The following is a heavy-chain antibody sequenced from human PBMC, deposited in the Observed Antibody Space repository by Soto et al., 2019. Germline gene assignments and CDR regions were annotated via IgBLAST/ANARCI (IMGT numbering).Heavy chain of an antibody. V-gene: IGHV1-69*01. J-gene: IGHJ5*02. D-gene: IGHD5-12*01. CDR2: IIPIFGTA. CDR3: ARGRRDGYIAEADWFDP. CDR1: GGTFSSYA. Sequence: QVQLVQSGAEVKKPGSSVKVSCKASGGTFSSYAISWVRQAPGQGPEWMGGIIPIFGTANYAQKFQGRVTITADESTSTAYMELSSLRSEDTAVYYCARGRRDGYIAEADWFDPWGQGTLVTVSS.